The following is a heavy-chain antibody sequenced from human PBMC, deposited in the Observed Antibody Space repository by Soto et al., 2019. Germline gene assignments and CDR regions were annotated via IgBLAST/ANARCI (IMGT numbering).Heavy chain of an antibody. Sequence: GDSVKVSCKASGGTFSSYAISWVRQAPGQGLEWMGGIIPIFGTANYAQKFQGRVTITADESTSTAYMELSSLRSEDTAVYYCARWGTAMIPYGMDVWGQGTTVTVSS. CDR3: ARWGTAMIPYGMDV. D-gene: IGHD5-18*01. CDR1: GGTFSSYA. CDR2: IIPIFGTA. J-gene: IGHJ6*02. V-gene: IGHV1-69*13.